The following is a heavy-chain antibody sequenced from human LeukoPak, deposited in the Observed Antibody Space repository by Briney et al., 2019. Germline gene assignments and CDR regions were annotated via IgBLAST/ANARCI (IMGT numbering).Heavy chain of an antibody. Sequence: ASMRVSCKTSDYPLGTSGICWVRQAPGQGLEWMGWIRPDNGKTDYPHKFQDRVTMTTDTTTSTAYLELRSLTSDDTAVYYCARDGPLGYFQDWGQGTLVTVSS. CDR1: DYPLGTSG. D-gene: IGHD3-10*01. CDR3: ARDGPLGYFQD. J-gene: IGHJ1*01. CDR2: IRPDNGKT. V-gene: IGHV1-18*01.